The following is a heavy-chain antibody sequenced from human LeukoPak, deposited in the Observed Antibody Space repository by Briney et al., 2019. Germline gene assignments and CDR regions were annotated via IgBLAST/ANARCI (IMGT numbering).Heavy chain of an antibody. CDR2: INPSAGNT. J-gene: IGHJ4*02. CDR1: GYTFTSYY. V-gene: IGHV1-46*01. Sequence: GASVKVSCKASGYTFTSYYMHWVRQAPGQGLEWMGIINPSAGNTDYAQKFQARVTMTRDTSTSTVYMELSSLSSEDTAVYYCARERPQTCYFDNWGQGTLVTVSS. CDR3: ARERPQTCYFDN.